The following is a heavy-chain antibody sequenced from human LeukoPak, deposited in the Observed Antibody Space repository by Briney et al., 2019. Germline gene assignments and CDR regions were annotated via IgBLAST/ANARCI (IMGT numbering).Heavy chain of an antibody. D-gene: IGHD2-2*01. CDR3: ARDHYCSSTSCHGFDY. V-gene: IGHV1-18*01. CDR2: ISAYNGNT. Sequence: ASVKVSCKASGYTFTSYGISWVRQAPGQGLEWMGWISAYNGNTNYAQKLQGRVTMTTDTSTSTAYMELRSLRSDDTAVYYCARDHYCSSTSCHGFDYWGQGTLVTVSS. CDR1: GYTFTSYG. J-gene: IGHJ4*02.